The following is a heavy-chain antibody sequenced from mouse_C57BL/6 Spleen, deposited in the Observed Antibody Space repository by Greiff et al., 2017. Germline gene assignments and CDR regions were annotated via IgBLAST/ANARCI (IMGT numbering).Heavy chain of an antibody. CDR2: FYPGDGDT. D-gene: IGHD3-1*01. CDR1: GYAFSSSW. Sequence: QVQLQQSGPELVKPGASVKISCKASGYAFSSSWMNWVKQRPGKGLEWIGRFYPGDGDTNYNGKFKGKATLTADKSSSTAYMQLSSLTSENSAVYFVARSAPPQLGLQSLDYWGQGTSVTVSS. J-gene: IGHJ4*01. CDR3: ARSAPPQLGLQSLDY. V-gene: IGHV1-82*01.